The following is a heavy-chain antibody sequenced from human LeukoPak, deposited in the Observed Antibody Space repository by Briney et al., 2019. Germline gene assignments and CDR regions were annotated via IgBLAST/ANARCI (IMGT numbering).Heavy chain of an antibody. J-gene: IGHJ3*02. CDR3: AREYGEWIAPSDAFDI. Sequence: GRSLRLSCAASGLTFSSNGINWVRQAQAKGLDWVAVICNDGSNKYYADSVKGRFTISRDNSKNTLYLQMNSLRAEDTAVYYCAREYGEWIAPSDAFDIWGQGTMVTVSS. CDR1: GLTFSSNG. CDR2: ICNDGSNK. D-gene: IGHD2-2*03. V-gene: IGHV3-33*01.